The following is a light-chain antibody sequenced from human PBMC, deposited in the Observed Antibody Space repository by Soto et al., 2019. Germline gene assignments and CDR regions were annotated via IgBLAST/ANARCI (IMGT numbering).Light chain of an antibody. CDR2: AAS. V-gene: IGKV3-20*01. J-gene: IGKJ5*01. Sequence: EIVLTQSPGTLSFSPGERATLSCRASQSVSSSYLAWYQQKPGQAPRLLIYAASSRATGIPDRFSGSGSGTDFTLTINRLEPEDFAVYYCQQYGSSITFGQGTRLEIK. CDR3: QQYGSSIT. CDR1: QSVSSSY.